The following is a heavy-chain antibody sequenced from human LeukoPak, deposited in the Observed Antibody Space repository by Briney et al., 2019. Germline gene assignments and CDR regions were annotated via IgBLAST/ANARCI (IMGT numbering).Heavy chain of an antibody. D-gene: IGHD6-6*01. Sequence: PGGSLRLSCAASGFTFSSYGMHWVRQAPGKGLEWVAVISYDGSNKYYADSVKGRFTISRDNSKNTLYLQMNSLRAEDTAVYYCAKGVYSSSSGWDYFDYWGQGTLVTVSS. J-gene: IGHJ4*02. V-gene: IGHV3-30*18. CDR2: ISYDGSNK. CDR1: GFTFSSYG. CDR3: AKGVYSSSSGWDYFDY.